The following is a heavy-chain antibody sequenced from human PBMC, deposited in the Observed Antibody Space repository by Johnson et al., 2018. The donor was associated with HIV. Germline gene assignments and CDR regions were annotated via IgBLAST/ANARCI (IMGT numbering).Heavy chain of an antibody. J-gene: IGHJ3*02. D-gene: IGHD1-26*01. CDR1: GFTFSSYG. Sequence: QMLLVESGGGVVQPGGSLRLSCAASGFTFSSYGMHWVRQAPGKGLEWVAFIRYDGSNKYYADSVKGRFTISRDNSKNSLYLQMNSLRAEDTAVYYCARDRGYSGSYFGAFDIWGQGTMVTVSS. CDR2: IRYDGSNK. V-gene: IGHV3-30*02. CDR3: ARDRGYSGSYFGAFDI.